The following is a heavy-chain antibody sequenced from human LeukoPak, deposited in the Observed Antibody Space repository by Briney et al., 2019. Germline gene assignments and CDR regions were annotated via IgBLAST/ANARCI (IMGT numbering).Heavy chain of an antibody. CDR1: GGSISSSSYY. CDR3: ARDWPPRYYSGSYP. J-gene: IGHJ5*02. CDR2: IYYSGST. V-gene: IGHV4-39*07. D-gene: IGHD1-26*01. Sequence: SETLSLTCTVSGGSISSSSYYWGWIRQPPGKGLEWIGSIYYSGSTYYNPSLKSRVTISVDTSKNQFSLKLSSVTAADTAVYYCARDWPPRYYSGSYPWGQGTLVTVSS.